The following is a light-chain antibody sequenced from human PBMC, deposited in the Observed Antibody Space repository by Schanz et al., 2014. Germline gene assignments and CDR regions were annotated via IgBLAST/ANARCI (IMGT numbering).Light chain of an antibody. CDR3: SSFTTTDTWV. J-gene: IGLJ3*02. CDR1: SSGVGRYNR. CDR2: QVN. Sequence: QSALTQPPSVSGSPGQSVTISCTGSSSGVGRYNRVSWFQQPPGTAPKLMIFQVNSRPSGVPDRFSGSKSGNTASLTISGLQAEDEADYYCSSFTTTDTWVFGGGTKLTVL. V-gene: IGLV2-18*02.